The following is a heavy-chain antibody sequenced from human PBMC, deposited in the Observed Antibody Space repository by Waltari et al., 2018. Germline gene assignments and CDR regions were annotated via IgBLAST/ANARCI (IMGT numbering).Heavy chain of an antibody. CDR3: ARGVAVFTMVQGVAYFDY. Sequence: QVQLQESGPGLVKPSQTLSLTCTVSGGSISSGSYYWSWIRQPAGTGLEWIGRIYTSGSTNYNPSHKSRVTISVDTSKNQVSLKLSSVTAADTAVYYCARGVAVFTMVQGVAYFDYWGQGTLVTVSS. J-gene: IGHJ4*02. D-gene: IGHD3-10*01. CDR1: GGSISSGSYY. CDR2: IYTSGST. V-gene: IGHV4-61*02.